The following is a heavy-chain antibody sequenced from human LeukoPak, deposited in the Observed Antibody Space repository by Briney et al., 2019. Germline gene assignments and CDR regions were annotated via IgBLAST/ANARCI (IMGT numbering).Heavy chain of an antibody. CDR2: IIPIFGTA. CDR3: ATSCSSTSCYVS. V-gene: IGHV1-69*13. J-gene: IGHJ5*02. Sequence: SVKVSCKASGGTFSSYAISWVRQAPGQGLEWMGGIIPIFGTANYAQKFQGRVTITADESTSTAYMELSSLRSEDTAVYYCATSCSSTSCYVSWGQGTLVTVSS. D-gene: IGHD2-2*01. CDR1: GGTFSSYA.